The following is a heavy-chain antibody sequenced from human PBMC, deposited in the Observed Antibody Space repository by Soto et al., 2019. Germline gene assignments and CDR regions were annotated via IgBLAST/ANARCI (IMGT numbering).Heavy chain of an antibody. CDR1: GFTFSRYD. Sequence: QVQLVESGGGAVPPGRSLRLSCAASGFTFSRYDIHSVRQAPGKGLEWVALISYDGSNQYFGDSVKGRFTLSRDNSKDTVSLRMNSLRVEDRAVYYCVRDFDNRRGGDAFDIWGRGTMVTVSS. CDR2: ISYDGSNQ. D-gene: IGHD3-9*01. V-gene: IGHV3-30*03. CDR3: VRDFDNRRGGDAFDI. J-gene: IGHJ3*02.